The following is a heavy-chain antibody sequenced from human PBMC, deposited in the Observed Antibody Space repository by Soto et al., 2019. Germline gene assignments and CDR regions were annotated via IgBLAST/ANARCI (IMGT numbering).Heavy chain of an antibody. J-gene: IGHJ4*02. CDR3: VSAPVSSNCGGDCYLNY. V-gene: IGHV1-69*01. Sequence: QAQLVQSGAEVKKPGSSVKVSCKASGGTFSSYAISWVRQAPGQGLEWMGGIIPIFGTADYAQKFQGRVTITADESTSTAYMELSSLRSEDTAVYYCVSAPVSSNCGGDCYLNYWGQGTLVTVSS. CDR2: IIPIFGTA. CDR1: GGTFSSYA. D-gene: IGHD2-21*02.